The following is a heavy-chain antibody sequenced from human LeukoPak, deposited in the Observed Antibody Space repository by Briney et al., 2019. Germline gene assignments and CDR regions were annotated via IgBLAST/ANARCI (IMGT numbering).Heavy chain of an antibody. V-gene: IGHV3-53*01. D-gene: IGHD3-22*01. CDR3: ARVGDYYDSSGYFYGYFHH. CDR1: GFTVSSNY. J-gene: IGHJ1*01. Sequence: GGSVRLSCAASGFTVSSNYMSWVRQAPGKGLEWVSVIYSGGGAYYADSVKGRFTISRDNSKNTLYLQMNSLRAEDTAVYYCARVGDYYDSSGYFYGYFHHWGQGTLVTVSS. CDR2: IYSGGGA.